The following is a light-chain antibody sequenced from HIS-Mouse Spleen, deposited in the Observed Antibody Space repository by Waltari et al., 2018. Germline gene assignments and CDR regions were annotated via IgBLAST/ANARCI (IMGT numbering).Light chain of an antibody. J-gene: IGLJ2*01. Sequence: QSALTQPASVSGSPGQSITISCTGTSSDVGGYNYVSWYQQPPVKAPKLMIYDVSNRPSGVSNRFSGSKSGNTASLTISGLQAEDEADYYCSSYTSSSTLVVFGGGTKLTVL. CDR2: DVS. V-gene: IGLV2-14*03. CDR1: SSDVGGYNY. CDR3: SSYTSSSTLVV.